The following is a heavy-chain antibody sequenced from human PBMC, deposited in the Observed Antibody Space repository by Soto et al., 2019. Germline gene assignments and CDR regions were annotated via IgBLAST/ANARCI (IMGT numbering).Heavy chain of an antibody. Sequence: QVQLQESGPGLVKPSQTLSLTCTVSGGSISSGDYYWSWIRQPPGKGLEWIGYIYYSGSTYYNPYLNSRVTISVDTSKNQFSLKLSSVTAADTAVYYCARGTTVTSVPYYFDYWGQGTLVTVSS. CDR1: GGSISSGDYY. CDR3: ARGTTVTSVPYYFDY. J-gene: IGHJ4*02. CDR2: IYYSGST. V-gene: IGHV4-30-4*01. D-gene: IGHD4-4*01.